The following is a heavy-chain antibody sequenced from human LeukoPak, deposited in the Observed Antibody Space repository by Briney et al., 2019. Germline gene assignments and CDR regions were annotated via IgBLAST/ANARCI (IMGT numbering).Heavy chain of an antibody. Sequence: GGSLRPSCAASGFTFSSYSMNWVRQAPGKGLEWVSYISSSSSTIYYADSVKGRFTISRDNAKNSLYLQMNSLRAEDTAVYYCARGEAYFDYWGQGTLVTVSS. V-gene: IGHV3-48*01. CDR2: ISSSSSTI. J-gene: IGHJ4*02. CDR3: ARGEAYFDY. CDR1: GFTFSSYS.